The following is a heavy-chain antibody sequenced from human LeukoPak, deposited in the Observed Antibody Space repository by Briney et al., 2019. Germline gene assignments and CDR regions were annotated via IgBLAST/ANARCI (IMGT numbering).Heavy chain of an antibody. J-gene: IGHJ3*02. CDR2: IYYSGST. V-gene: IGHV4-39*07. CDR3: ARTTVTSYAFDI. CDR1: GGSISSSSYY. D-gene: IGHD4-17*01. Sequence: PSETLSLTCTVSGGSISSSSYYWGWIRQPPGKGLEWIGSIYYSGSTYYNPSLKSRVTISVDTSKNQFSLKLSSVTAADTAVYYWARTTVTSYAFDIWGQGTMVTVSS.